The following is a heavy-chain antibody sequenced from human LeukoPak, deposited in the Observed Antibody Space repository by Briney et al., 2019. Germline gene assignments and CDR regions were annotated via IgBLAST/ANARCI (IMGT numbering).Heavy chain of an antibody. CDR3: ARSKEAITIFGVVMGGNWFDP. D-gene: IGHD3-3*01. J-gene: IGHJ5*02. CDR1: GGSISSYY. CDR2: IYISGST. Sequence: SETLSLTCTVSGGSISSYYWSWIRQPAGKGLEWIGRIYISGSTNYNPSLKSRVTMSVDTSKNQFSLKLSSVTAADTAVYYCARSKEAITIFGVVMGGNWFDPWGQGTLVTVSS. V-gene: IGHV4-4*07.